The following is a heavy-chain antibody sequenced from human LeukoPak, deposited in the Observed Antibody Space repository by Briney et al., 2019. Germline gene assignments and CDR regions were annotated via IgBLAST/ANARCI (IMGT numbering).Heavy chain of an antibody. CDR1: GYNFTSYD. CDR3: ARVRSAVTTLAKSDWFHP. Sequence: ASVKVSCKASGYNFTSYDINWVRQATGQGLEWMGWMNPNSGNTGYAQKFQGRVTMTWNTSIGTAYMELSSLRSEDTAVYYCARVRSAVTTLAKSDWFHPWGPGTLVTVSS. D-gene: IGHD4-17*01. V-gene: IGHV1-8*01. J-gene: IGHJ5*02. CDR2: MNPNSGNT.